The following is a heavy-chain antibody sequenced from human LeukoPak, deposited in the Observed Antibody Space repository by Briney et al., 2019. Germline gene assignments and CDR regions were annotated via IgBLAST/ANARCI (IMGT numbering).Heavy chain of an antibody. D-gene: IGHD3-22*01. Sequence: GSLRLSCAASGFTFSDYYMRWIRQAPGKGLGWVSYISSSGSTIYYADSVKGRFTISRDNAKNLLYLQMNSLRAEDTAVYYCARVGTYYYDSSGYFPYWGQGTLVTVSS. V-gene: IGHV3-11*01. CDR3: ARVGTYYYDSSGYFPY. CDR2: ISSSGSTI. J-gene: IGHJ4*02. CDR1: GFTFSDYY.